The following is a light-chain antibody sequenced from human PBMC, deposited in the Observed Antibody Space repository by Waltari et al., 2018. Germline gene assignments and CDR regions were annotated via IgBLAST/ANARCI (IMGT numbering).Light chain of an antibody. CDR2: SNP. V-gene: IGLV1-44*01. J-gene: IGLJ1*01. Sequence: QSVLTQSPSASGTPGQRVPIPCPGSRSNVGSHGVAWYQNLPGTAPKLLIYSNPQRPSGVPDRFSGSKSGTSASLAISGLQSEDEAEYFCAAWDDSLTGYVFGTGTKVTVL. CDR3: AAWDDSLTGYV. CDR1: RSNVGSHG.